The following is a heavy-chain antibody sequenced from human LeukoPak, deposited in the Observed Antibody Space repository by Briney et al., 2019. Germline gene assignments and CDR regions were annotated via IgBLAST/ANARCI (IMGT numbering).Heavy chain of an antibody. CDR1: GGSISSSSYY. Sequence: SETLSLTCTVSGGSISSSSYYWGWIRQPPGKGLEWIGSIYYSGSTYYNPSLKSRVTISVDTSKNQVSLKLSSVTAADTAVYYCARREVVSSRNFDYWGQGTLVTVSS. CDR3: ARREVVSSRNFDY. V-gene: IGHV4-39*01. CDR2: IYYSGST. J-gene: IGHJ4*02. D-gene: IGHD3-22*01.